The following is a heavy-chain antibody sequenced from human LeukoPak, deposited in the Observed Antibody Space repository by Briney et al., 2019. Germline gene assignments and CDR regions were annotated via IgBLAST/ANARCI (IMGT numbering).Heavy chain of an antibody. CDR3: XXXXXXGXGSXWPXS. D-gene: IGHD6-19*01. V-gene: IGHV3-43D*03. Sequence: GGSLXXSCVGSGFTFGEYGMHWVRHVPGKGLEWVSHITWDGGSTYYAGSVKGRFTISRDNSKNSLYLQMNSLGAEDTALYYXXXXXXXGXGSXWPXSWGQGTLXTVSS. J-gene: IGHJ4*02. CDR2: ITWDGGST. CDR1: GFTFGEYG.